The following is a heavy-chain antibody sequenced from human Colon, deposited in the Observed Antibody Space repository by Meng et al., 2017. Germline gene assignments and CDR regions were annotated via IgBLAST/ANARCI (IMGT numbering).Heavy chain of an antibody. J-gene: IGHJ4*02. CDR3: ARHGGWHFDY. Sequence: VELRGSGPGLVELSGPLSLTFVVSGGSISRSNYWGWVRQPPGKGLEWIGQIYLSGSPSYNPSLESRVTISVDKSKNQLSLRLTSVTAADTAIYYCARHGGWHFDYWGQGTLVT. CDR1: GGSISRSNY. D-gene: IGHD6-19*01. CDR2: IYLSGSP. V-gene: IGHV4-4*02.